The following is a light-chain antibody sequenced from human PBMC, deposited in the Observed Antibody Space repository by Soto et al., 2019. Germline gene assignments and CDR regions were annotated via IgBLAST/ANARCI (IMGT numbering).Light chain of an antibody. CDR1: QTISSW. Sequence: DLQMTQSPSTLSASVGDRVTITCRASQTISSWLAWYQQKPGKAPKLLIYKASSLESGVPSRFSGSGSGTEFTLTISSLQPDDFATYYCQQYNSPYTFGQGTKLEI. CDR3: QQYNSPYT. J-gene: IGKJ2*01. V-gene: IGKV1-5*03. CDR2: KAS.